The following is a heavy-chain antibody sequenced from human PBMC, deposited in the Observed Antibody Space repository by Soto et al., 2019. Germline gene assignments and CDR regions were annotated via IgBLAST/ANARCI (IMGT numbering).Heavy chain of an antibody. J-gene: IGHJ6*02. CDR3: ARDEGCSGGSCHARVYYYYYYGMDV. CDR2: ISYDGSNK. D-gene: IGHD2-15*01. V-gene: IGHV3-30-3*01. Sequence: GESLKISCXASGFTFSSYAMHWVRQAPGKGLEWVAVISYDGSNKYYADSVKGRFTISRDNPKNTLYLQMNSLRAEDTAVYYCARDEGCSGGSCHARVYYYYYYGMDVWGQGTTVTVSS. CDR1: GFTFSSYA.